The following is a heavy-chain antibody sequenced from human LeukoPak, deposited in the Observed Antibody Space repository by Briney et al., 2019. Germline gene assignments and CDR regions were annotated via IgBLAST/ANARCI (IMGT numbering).Heavy chain of an antibody. CDR3: ASYDSSGYYYGIDC. CDR1: GFTFSSYW. D-gene: IGHD3-22*01. Sequence: GGSLRLSCAASGFTFSSYWMSLVRQAPGKGLEWVANIKQDGSEKYYVDSVKGRFTISRDNAKNSLYLQMNSLRAEDTAVYYCASYDSSGYYYGIDCWGQGTLVTVSS. V-gene: IGHV3-7*01. CDR2: IKQDGSEK. J-gene: IGHJ4*02.